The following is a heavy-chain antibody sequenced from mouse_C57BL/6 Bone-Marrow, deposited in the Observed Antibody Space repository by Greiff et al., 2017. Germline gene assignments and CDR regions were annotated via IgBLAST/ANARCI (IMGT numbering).Heavy chain of an antibody. CDR3: ARLLLRSLYYAMDY. J-gene: IGHJ4*01. D-gene: IGHD1-1*01. Sequence: QVQLQQPGAELVKPGASVKLSCKASGYTFTSYWMHGVKQSPGRGLEWIGRIDPNSGGTKYNEKFKSKATLTVDKPSSTAYMQLSSLTSEDSAVYYCARLLLRSLYYAMDYWGQGTSVTVSS. CDR2: IDPNSGGT. V-gene: IGHV1-72*01. CDR1: GYTFTSYW.